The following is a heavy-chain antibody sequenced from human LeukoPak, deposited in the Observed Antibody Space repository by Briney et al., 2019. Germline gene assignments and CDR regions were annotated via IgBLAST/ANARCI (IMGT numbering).Heavy chain of an antibody. CDR3: ARSSPTRYGSGSYYFYY. D-gene: IGHD3-10*01. V-gene: IGHV4-59*01. CDR1: GGSISSYY. J-gene: IGHJ4*02. CDR2: IFYSGTT. Sequence: SETLSLTCTVSGGSISSYYWSWIRQPPGKGLEWIGFIFYSGTTNYNPSLKSRVTISVDTSKNQFSLKLSSVTAADTAVYYCARSSPTRYGSGSYYFYYWGQGTLVTVSS.